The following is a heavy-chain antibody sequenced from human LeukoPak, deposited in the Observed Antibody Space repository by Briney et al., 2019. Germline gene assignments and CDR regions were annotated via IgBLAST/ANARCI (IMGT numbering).Heavy chain of an antibody. CDR1: GFAFSMYW. CDR2: ISYDGSNK. Sequence: GGSLRLSCAASGFAFSMYWMHWVRQAPGKGLEWVAVISYDGSNKYYADSVKGRFTISRDNSKNTLYLQMNSLRAEDTAVYYCAKDPGVRGVLEYYFDYWGQGTLVTVSS. V-gene: IGHV3-30*18. D-gene: IGHD3-10*01. J-gene: IGHJ4*02. CDR3: AKDPGVRGVLEYYFDY.